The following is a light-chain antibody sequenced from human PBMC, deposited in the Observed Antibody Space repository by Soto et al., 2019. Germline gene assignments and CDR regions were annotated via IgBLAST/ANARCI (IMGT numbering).Light chain of an antibody. Sequence: QSILTQPPSVSGAPGQRITISCTGSSSNIGAGYDVHWYQQRPGTAPKLLIHEVSQRPSDIPDRFSGSKSGNTASLTVSGLQADDEADYYCRSYAGNSNWVFGGGTKVTVL. J-gene: IGLJ3*02. V-gene: IGLV1-40*01. CDR3: RSYAGNSNWV. CDR1: SSNIGAGYD. CDR2: EVS.